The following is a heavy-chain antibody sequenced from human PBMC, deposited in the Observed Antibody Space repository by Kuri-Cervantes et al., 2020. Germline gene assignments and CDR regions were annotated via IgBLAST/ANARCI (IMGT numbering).Heavy chain of an antibody. CDR1: GFTFSDHY. Sequence: GGSLRLSCAASGFTFSDHYMDWVRQAPGKGLEWVSYISSSGSTIYYADSVKGRFTISRDNAKNSLYLQMSSLRAEDTAVYYCASNGYGDPFDYWGQGTLVTVSS. V-gene: IGHV3-11*01. CDR3: ASNGYGDPFDY. D-gene: IGHD4-17*01. J-gene: IGHJ4*02. CDR2: ISSSGSTI.